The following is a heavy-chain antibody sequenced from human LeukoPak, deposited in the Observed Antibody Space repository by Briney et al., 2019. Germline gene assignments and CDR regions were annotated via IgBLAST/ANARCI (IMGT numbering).Heavy chain of an antibody. Sequence: SVKVSCKASGGTFINYAISWVRQAPGQGLEWMGGIIPVFGTAHYAQKFQGRVTITADKYTTTAYMELSSLRSEDTAVYYCARDVRVLTGYREPSDGFDIWGQRTMVTVSS. CDR2: IIPVFGTA. CDR1: GGTFINYA. J-gene: IGHJ3*02. D-gene: IGHD3-9*01. CDR3: ARDVRVLTGYREPSDGFDI. V-gene: IGHV1-69*06.